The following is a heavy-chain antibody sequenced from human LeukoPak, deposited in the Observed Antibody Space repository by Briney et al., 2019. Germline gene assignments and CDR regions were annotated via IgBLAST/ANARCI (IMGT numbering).Heavy chain of an antibody. Sequence: PGGSLRLSCAASGFSFNSYWMRWVRQAPGSGLVWVSRISNDGRSTSFADSVKGRFTISRDNAKNTLYLQMNSLSAEDTAVYYCTRGREGNYGLFDSWGQGTLVAVSS. J-gene: IGHJ4*02. V-gene: IGHV3-74*01. CDR3: TRGREGNYGLFDS. D-gene: IGHD3-10*01. CDR2: ISNDGRST. CDR1: GFSFNSYW.